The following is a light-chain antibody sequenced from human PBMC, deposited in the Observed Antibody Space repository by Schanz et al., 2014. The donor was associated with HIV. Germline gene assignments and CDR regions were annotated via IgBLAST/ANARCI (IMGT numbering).Light chain of an antibody. Sequence: EIVMTQFPATLSVSPGGTATLSCRASQSVSSYLAWYQQKPGQAPRLLIYGASTRATGIPARFSGSGSGTEFTLTISSLQSEDFAVYYCQQYGSSPLFGPGTKVEIK. V-gene: IGKV3-15*01. CDR1: QSVSSY. J-gene: IGKJ3*01. CDR2: GAS. CDR3: QQYGSSPL.